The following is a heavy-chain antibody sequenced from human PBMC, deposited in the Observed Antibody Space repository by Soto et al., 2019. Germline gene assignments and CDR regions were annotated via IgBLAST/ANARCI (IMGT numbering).Heavy chain of an antibody. CDR1: GGSISSYY. V-gene: IGHV4-59*01. D-gene: IGHD4-17*01. CDR3: ARVTNSGDSAPFDP. Sequence: QVQLQESGPGLVKPSETLSLTCSVSGGSISSYYWTWIRQPPGKGLEWIGYIYYSGGTNYNPSLKSRVTISVDTSKNQFSLKLSSVPAADTAVYYCARVTNSGDSAPFDPWGQGTLVTVSS. J-gene: IGHJ5*02. CDR2: IYYSGGT.